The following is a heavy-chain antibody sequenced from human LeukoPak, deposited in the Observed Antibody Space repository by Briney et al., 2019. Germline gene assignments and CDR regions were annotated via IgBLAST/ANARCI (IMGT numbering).Heavy chain of an antibody. V-gene: IGHV4-30-4*07. Sequence: PSETLSLTCAVSGGSISSGGYSWSWIRQPPGKGLEWIGYIYYSGSTYHNPSLKSRVTISVDTPKNQFSLKLSSVSAADTAVYYCARGRYSSSSDWFDPWGQGTLVTVSS. CDR3: ARGRYSSSSDWFDP. J-gene: IGHJ5*02. CDR1: GGSISSGGYS. CDR2: IYYSGST. D-gene: IGHD6-6*01.